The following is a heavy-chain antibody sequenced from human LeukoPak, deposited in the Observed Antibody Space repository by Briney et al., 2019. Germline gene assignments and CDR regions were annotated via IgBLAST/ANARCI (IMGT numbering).Heavy chain of an antibody. CDR1: GYSFTSYW. J-gene: IGHJ3*02. D-gene: IGHD6-19*01. CDR2: IYPGDSDT. CDR3: ARVGMAGHDAFDI. V-gene: IGHV5-51*01. Sequence: GESLKISCKGSGYSFTSYWIGWVRQMPGKGLEWMGIIYPGDSDTRYSPSFQGQVTISADKFISTAYPQWSSLKASDTAMYYCARVGMAGHDAFDIWGQGTMVTVSS.